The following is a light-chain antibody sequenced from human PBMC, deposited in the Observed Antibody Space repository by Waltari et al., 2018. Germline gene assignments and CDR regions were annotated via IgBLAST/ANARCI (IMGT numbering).Light chain of an antibody. Sequence: DIQMTQSPSTLSASVGDRVTITCRASQSISNWLAWYQQKPGKAPKLLIYKASTLESGVPSRFSVSGSGTEFTLTISSLQPDDFATYYCQRYNSYSLLTFGGGTKVEIK. CDR1: QSISNW. CDR2: KAS. CDR3: QRYNSYSLLT. J-gene: IGKJ4*01. V-gene: IGKV1-5*03.